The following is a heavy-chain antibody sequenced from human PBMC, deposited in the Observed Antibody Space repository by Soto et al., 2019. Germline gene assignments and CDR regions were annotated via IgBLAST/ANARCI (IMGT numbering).Heavy chain of an antibody. CDR1: GGSISNYY. Sequence: QVQLQESGPGLVKPSETLSVSCTVSGGSISNYYWSWIRQSAGKGLEWLGRIYPTGTTIYNPSLKSRVSISVDTISNQGSLNLTSVTAADTAVYYCARDGSPVPAPTGMDVWGPGATVTVSS. CDR2: IYPTGTT. V-gene: IGHV4-4*07. D-gene: IGHD2-2*01. CDR3: ARDGSPVPAPTGMDV. J-gene: IGHJ6*02.